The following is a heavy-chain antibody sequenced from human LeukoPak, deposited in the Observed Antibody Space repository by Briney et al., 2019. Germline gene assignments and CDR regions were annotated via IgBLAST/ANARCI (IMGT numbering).Heavy chain of an antibody. CDR1: GFTFSSYA. D-gene: IGHD3-9*01. V-gene: IGHV3-23*01. Sequence: GGSLILSCAASGFTFSSYAMSWVRQAPGKGLEWVSAISGSSGSAYYANSVKGRFTISRNNSKNTLYLQMNSLRAEDTAVYYYAKAAAGSYDILTGYYTRISDYWGQGTLVTVSS. J-gene: IGHJ4*02. CDR3: AKAAAGSYDILTGYYTRISDY. CDR2: ISGSSGSA.